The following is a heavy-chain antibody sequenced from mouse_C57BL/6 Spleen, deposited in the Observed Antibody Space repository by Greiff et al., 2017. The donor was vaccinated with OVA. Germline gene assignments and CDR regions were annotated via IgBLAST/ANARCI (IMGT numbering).Heavy chain of an antibody. J-gene: IGHJ3*01. CDR1: GYTFTDYY. Sequence: EVQLQQSGPELVKPGASVKISCKASGYTFTDYYMNWVKQSHGKSLEWIGDINPKNGGTSYNQKFKGKATLTVDKSSSTAYMELRSLTAEDSAVYYCARSGYYGSLAWFAYWGQGTLVTVSA. CDR3: ARSGYYGSLAWFAY. V-gene: IGHV1-26*01. D-gene: IGHD1-1*01. CDR2: INPKNGGT.